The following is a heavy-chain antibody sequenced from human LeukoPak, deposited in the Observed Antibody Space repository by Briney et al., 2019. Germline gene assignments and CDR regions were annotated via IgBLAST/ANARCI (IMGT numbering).Heavy chain of an antibody. CDR2: IISIFGTA. CDR1: GGTFSSYA. Sequence: SVKVSCKASGGTFSSYAISWVRQAPGQGLEWMGRIISIFGTANYAQKFQGRVTITADKSTSTAYMELSSLRSEDTAVYYCAREGYYDFWSGHDAFDIWGQGTMVTVSS. V-gene: IGHV1-69*06. CDR3: AREGYYDFWSGHDAFDI. J-gene: IGHJ3*02. D-gene: IGHD3-3*01.